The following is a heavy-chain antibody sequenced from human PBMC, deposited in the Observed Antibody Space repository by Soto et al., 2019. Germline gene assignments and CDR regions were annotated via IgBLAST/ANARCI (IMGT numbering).Heavy chain of an antibody. Sequence: GSLRGYGAASGFTFSSYALSWVREAPGKGLEWLSAISGSGGSTYYADSVKGRFTISRDNSKNTLYLQMNSLRAEDTAVYYCAYEFGDLDYYYGMDVWGQVTKVSVSS. D-gene: IGHD3-10*01. V-gene: IGHV3-23*01. CDR2: ISGSGGST. CDR3: AYEFGDLDYYYGMDV. J-gene: IGHJ6*02. CDR1: GFTFSSYA.